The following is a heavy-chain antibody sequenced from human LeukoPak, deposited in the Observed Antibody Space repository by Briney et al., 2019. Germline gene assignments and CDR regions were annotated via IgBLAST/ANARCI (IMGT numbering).Heavy chain of an antibody. D-gene: IGHD4-17*01. CDR2: INNIATHS. CDR1: GFTFSNNW. CDR3: ARDPTRYLRYGYFDY. Sequence: GGSLRLSCAASGFTFSNNWTTWVRQAPGKGLEWVSSINNIATHSYYAASVKGRFSISRDDAKNSVYLQMHSLRAEDTAIYSCARDPTRYLRYGYFDYWGQGAQVTVSS. V-gene: IGHV3-21*01. J-gene: IGHJ4*02.